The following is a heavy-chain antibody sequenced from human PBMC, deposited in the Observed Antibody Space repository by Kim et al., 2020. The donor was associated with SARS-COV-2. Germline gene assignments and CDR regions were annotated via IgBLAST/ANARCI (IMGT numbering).Heavy chain of an antibody. D-gene: IGHD2-15*01. Sequence: GESLQISCKGSGYSFTSYWIGWVRQMPGKGLEWMGIIYPGDSDTRYSPSFQGQVTISADKSISTAYLQWSSLKASDTAMYYCARQGGYCSGGSCFYYFDYWGQGTLVTVSS. CDR3: ARQGGYCSGGSCFYYFDY. CDR2: IYPGDSDT. V-gene: IGHV5-51*01. J-gene: IGHJ4*02. CDR1: GYSFTSYW.